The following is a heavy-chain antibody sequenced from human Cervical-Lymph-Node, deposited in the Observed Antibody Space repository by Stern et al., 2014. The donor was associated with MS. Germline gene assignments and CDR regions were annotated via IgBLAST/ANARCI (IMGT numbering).Heavy chain of an antibody. J-gene: IGHJ4*02. V-gene: IGHV2-70*04. CDR2: IDWNDKT. Sequence: QVTLKESGPALVKPTQTLTLTCTFSGFSLVTSGVRVSWIRQPPGKALEWLARIDWNDKTFYNTSLMTRLTLSKDPSKKHAVLPMTNVDPVDTATYYCARMMGSGYRHYFDYWGRGTPVTVS. D-gene: IGHD3-3*01. CDR3: ARMMGSGYRHYFDY. CDR1: GFSLVTSGVR.